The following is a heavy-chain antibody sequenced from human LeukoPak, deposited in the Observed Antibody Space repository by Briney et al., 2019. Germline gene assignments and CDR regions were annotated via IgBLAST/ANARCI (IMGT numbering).Heavy chain of an antibody. CDR2: IKSKTDGGTT. V-gene: IGHV3-15*01. Sequence: NSGGSLRLSCAASGFTFSNAWMSWVRQAPGKGLEWVGRIKSKTDGGTTDYAAPVKGRFTISRDDSKNTLYLQMNSLKTEDTAVYYCTTVGLDCSGGSCPLGYYYGMDVWGQGTTVTVSS. D-gene: IGHD2-15*01. CDR1: GFTFSNAW. J-gene: IGHJ6*02. CDR3: TTVGLDCSGGSCPLGYYYGMDV.